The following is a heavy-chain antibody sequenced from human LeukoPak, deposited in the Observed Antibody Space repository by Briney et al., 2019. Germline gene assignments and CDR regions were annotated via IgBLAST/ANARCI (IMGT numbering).Heavy chain of an antibody. D-gene: IGHD6-6*01. CDR1: GGPISGYY. J-gene: IGHJ3*02. Sequence: KPSGTPSLTRTVSGGPISGYYLSWIREPPGEGLGGIWDIYYSGSTNYNPSLKSRLTISIDTSENQFSLKLSSVTAADTAVYYCAREYSSSSGRRAFDIWGQGTMVTVSS. CDR2: IYYSGST. CDR3: AREYSSSSGRRAFDI. V-gene: IGHV4-59*08.